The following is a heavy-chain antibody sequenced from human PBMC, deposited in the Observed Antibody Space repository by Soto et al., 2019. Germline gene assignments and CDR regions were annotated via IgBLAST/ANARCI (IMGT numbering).Heavy chain of an antibody. CDR1: GGSISSTTHY. J-gene: IGHJ3*02. Sequence: SETLSLTCTVSGGSISSTTHYWGWIRQPPGKGLEWIGVIYYNGNTYYNPSLKSRVTISVDTSNNQISLRLTAVTAADTAVYYCARLRGGKYCSGGSCNDAFDIWGQGTMVTVSS. CDR3: ARLRGGKYCSGGSCNDAFDI. V-gene: IGHV4-39*01. D-gene: IGHD2-15*01. CDR2: IYYNGNT.